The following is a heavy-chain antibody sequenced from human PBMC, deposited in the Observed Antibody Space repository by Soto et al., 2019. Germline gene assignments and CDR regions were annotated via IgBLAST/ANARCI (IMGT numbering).Heavy chain of an antibody. Sequence: SSETLSLTCAVSGGSISSGGYSWSWIRQPSGKGLEWIGYMYHSGSTYYNPSLKSRVTISIDRSKNQFSLKLSSVTAADTAVYYCARVPDNWGQGILVTVSS. CDR3: ARVPDN. CDR1: GGSISSGGYS. CDR2: MYHSGST. J-gene: IGHJ4*02. V-gene: IGHV4-30-2*01. D-gene: IGHD2-2*01.